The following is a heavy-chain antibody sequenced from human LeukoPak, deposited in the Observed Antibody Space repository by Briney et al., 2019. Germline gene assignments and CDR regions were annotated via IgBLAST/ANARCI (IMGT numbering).Heavy chain of an antibody. CDR2: ISSSSSTI. CDR1: GFTFSSYS. D-gene: IGHD3-22*01. CDR3: AKRYVSSNYYQCLGE. J-gene: IGHJ4*02. Sequence: GGSLRLSCAASGFTFSSYSMNWVRQAPGKGLEWVSYISSSSSTIYYADSVKGRFTISRDNAKNSLYLQMNSLRDEDTAVYYCAKRYVSSNYYQCLGEWGQGTLVTVSS. V-gene: IGHV3-48*02.